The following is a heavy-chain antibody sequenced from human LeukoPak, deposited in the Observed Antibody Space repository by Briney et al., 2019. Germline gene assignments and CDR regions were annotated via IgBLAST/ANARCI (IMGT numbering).Heavy chain of an antibody. CDR2: IDPSDSYT. Sequence: GESLKISCKSSGYSFTSYWISWVRQMPGKGLEWMGRIDPSDSYTNYSPSFQGQVTISADKSISTAYLQWSSLKASDTAMYYCARLPRGGELHKNWFDPWGQGTLVTVSS. CDR1: GYSFTSYW. J-gene: IGHJ5*02. V-gene: IGHV5-10-1*04. D-gene: IGHD2-21*01. CDR3: ARLPRGGELHKNWFDP.